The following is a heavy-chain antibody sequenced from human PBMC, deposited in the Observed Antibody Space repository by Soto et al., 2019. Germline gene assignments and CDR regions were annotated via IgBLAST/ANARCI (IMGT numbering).Heavy chain of an antibody. J-gene: IGHJ3*02. CDR3: ARSPSTSSIGTFDI. CDR1: GGAISAFY. D-gene: IGHD6-6*01. V-gene: IGHV4-4*07. CDR2: IYNNGYT. Sequence: QVQLQESGPGLVKPSETLSLTCTVSGGAISAFYWNWIRQSSGRGPEWIGHIYNNGYTTYNPSLQSRVTMSIDPSKHQFSLQVRSVTAADTAVYYCARSPSTSSIGTFDIWGQGTVVTVSS.